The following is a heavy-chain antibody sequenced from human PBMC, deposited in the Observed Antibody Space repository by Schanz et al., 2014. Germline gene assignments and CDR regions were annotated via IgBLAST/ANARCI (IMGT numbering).Heavy chain of an antibody. D-gene: IGHD2-8*02. CDR2: ISGSGAST. V-gene: IGHV3-23*01. J-gene: IGHJ4*02. CDR1: GFTFSSYA. CDR3: AKSLESCPGGRCSRGYFDY. Sequence: EVQLLESGGGLVQPGGSLRLSCAASGFTFSSYAINWVRQAPGKGLEWVSGISGSGASTYYADSVKGRFTISRDNSKNTLFLQMNSLRAEDTAVYYCAKSLESCPGGRCSRGYFDYWGQGTLVTVSS.